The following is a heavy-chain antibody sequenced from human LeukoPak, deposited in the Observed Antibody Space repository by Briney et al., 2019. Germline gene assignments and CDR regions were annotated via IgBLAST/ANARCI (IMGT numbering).Heavy chain of an antibody. V-gene: IGHV1-2*02. J-gene: IGHJ4*02. Sequence: APLKVSCTASGYTFTGYYMHWGRQAPGQGLEWRGWINPNSGGTNYAQKFQGRVTMTRDTSISTAYMELSRLRSDDTAVYYCARALAHIQHCSSTSCSSLTRPVFDYWGQGTLVTVSS. CDR1: GYTFTGYY. D-gene: IGHD2-2*01. CDR3: ARALAHIQHCSSTSCSSLTRPVFDY. CDR2: INPNSGGT.